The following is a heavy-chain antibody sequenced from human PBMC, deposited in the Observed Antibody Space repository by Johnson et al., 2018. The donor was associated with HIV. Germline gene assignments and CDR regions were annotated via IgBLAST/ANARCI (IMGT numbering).Heavy chain of an antibody. Sequence: QVQLVESGGGLVKPGGSLRLSCAASGFSFSDYFMSWIRQAPGKGLECISYISSSGSTGYADSVKGRFTISRDNAKNSLYLQMNSLRAEDTALYYCARSVGYYDSSGYYYVDAFDIWGQGTMVTVSS. CDR3: ARSVGYYDSSGYYYVDAFDI. D-gene: IGHD3-22*01. CDR1: GFSFSDYF. V-gene: IGHV3-11*05. J-gene: IGHJ3*02. CDR2: ISSSGST.